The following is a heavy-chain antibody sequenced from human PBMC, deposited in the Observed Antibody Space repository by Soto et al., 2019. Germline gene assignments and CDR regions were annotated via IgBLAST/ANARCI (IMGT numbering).Heavy chain of an antibody. CDR3: ARELYYDILTGYYKYWFAP. D-gene: IGHD3-9*01. V-gene: IGHV1-8*01. CDR1: GYTFTSYD. Sequence: ASVKVSCKAAGYTFTSYDINWVRQATGQGLEWMGWMNPNSGNTGYAQKFQGRVTMTRNTSISTAYMELSSLRSEDTAVYYCARELYYDILTGYYKYWFAPWGQGTLVTVSS. CDR2: MNPNSGNT. J-gene: IGHJ5*02.